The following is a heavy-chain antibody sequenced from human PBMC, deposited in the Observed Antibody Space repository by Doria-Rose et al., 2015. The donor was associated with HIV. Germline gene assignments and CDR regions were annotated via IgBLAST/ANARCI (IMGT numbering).Heavy chain of an antibody. CDR2: INDTGSA. Sequence: RLRQCGAGLLKPSETMSLTCEVYGGSFSDHYWSWIRQPPGKGLEWIGEINDTGSANYNPSLKSRVTISVDTSKNQFSLKVSSVTAADTAVYYCARVPYNYITSPFDYWGQGKLVGVSS. V-gene: IGHV4-34*01. CDR3: ARVPYNYITSPFDY. D-gene: IGHD1-20*01. CDR1: GGSFSDHY. J-gene: IGHJ4*02.